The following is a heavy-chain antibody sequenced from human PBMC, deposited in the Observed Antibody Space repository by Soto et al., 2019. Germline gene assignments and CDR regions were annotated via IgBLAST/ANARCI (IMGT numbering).Heavy chain of an antibody. CDR2: ISSSANYI. CDR3: ASGLVDATYTMDV. Sequence: EVQLVETGGGLVKPGGSLRLSCAASGFTFSSYNMNWVRQAPGKGLEWVSAISSSANYIYYADSLKGRFTISRDNAKNSWYLQMNSLRAEDTAVYYCASGLVDATYTMDVWGQGTTVTVSS. J-gene: IGHJ6*02. D-gene: IGHD2-15*01. CDR1: GFTFSSYN. V-gene: IGHV3-21*03.